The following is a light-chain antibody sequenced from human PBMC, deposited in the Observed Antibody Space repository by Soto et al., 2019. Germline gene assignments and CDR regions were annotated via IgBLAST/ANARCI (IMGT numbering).Light chain of an antibody. J-gene: IGLJ2*01. CDR3: SSYTSSSLL. CDR2: EVS. CDR1: SSDVGGYNY. V-gene: IGLV2-14*01. Sequence: QSVLTQPASVSGSPGQSITISCTGTSSDVGGYNYVSWYQQHPGTAPKLMIYEVSNRPSGVSNRFSGSKSGNTASLTISGLQAEDEDDYYCSSYTSSSLLFGGGTQLTVL.